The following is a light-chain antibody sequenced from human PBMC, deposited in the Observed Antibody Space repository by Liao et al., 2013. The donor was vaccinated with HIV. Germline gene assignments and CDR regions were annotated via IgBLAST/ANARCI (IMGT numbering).Light chain of an antibody. V-gene: IGLV3-1*01. CDR2: EDD. CDR3: QAWDTSTVV. Sequence: SYELTQPPSVSVSPGQTASITCSGDQLGNKNICWYQQKPGQSPVLVIYEDDKRPSGIPERFSGSNSGKTATLTISGTQTVDEADYYCQAWDTSTVVFGGGTKLTVL. J-gene: IGLJ2*01. CDR1: QLGNKN.